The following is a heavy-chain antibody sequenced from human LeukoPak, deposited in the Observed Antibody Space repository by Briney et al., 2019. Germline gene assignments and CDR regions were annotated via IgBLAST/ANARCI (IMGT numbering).Heavy chain of an antibody. J-gene: IGHJ5*02. CDR2: MNPNGGNT. V-gene: IGHV1-8*01. CDR3: ARDCSGGSCYAWFDP. Sequence: ASVKVSCKASGYTFTSYDINWVRQATGQGLEWMGWMNPNGGNTGYAQKFQGRVTMTRNTSISTAYMELSSLRSEDTAVYYCARDCSGGSCYAWFDPWGQGTLVTVSS. D-gene: IGHD2-15*01. CDR1: GYTFTSYD.